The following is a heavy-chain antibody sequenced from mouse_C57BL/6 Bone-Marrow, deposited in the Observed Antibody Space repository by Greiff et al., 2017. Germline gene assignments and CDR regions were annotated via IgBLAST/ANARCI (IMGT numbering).Heavy chain of an antibody. D-gene: IGHD2-4*01. J-gene: IGHJ4*01. CDR2: FHPYNDDT. CDR1: GYTFTTYP. Sequence: QVHVKQSGAELVKPGASVKMSCKASGYTFTTYPIEWMKQNHGKSLEWIGNFHPYNDDTKYNEKFKGKATLTVEKSSSTVYLELSRLTSDDSAVYYCARNDYDNYAMDYWGQGTSVTVSS. V-gene: IGHV1-47*01. CDR3: ARNDYDNYAMDY.